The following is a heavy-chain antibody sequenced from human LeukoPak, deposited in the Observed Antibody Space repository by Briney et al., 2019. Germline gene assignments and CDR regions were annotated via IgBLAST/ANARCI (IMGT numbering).Heavy chain of an antibody. CDR3: ARVHLYDILTGSDDY. CDR2: INHSGST. J-gene: IGHJ4*02. CDR1: GGSFSGYY. D-gene: IGHD3-9*01. Sequence: SETLSLTCAVYGGSFSGYYWSWIRQPPGKGLEWIGEINHSGSTNYNPSLKSRVTISVDTSKNQSSLKLRSVTAADTAVYYCARVHLYDILTGSDDYWGQGPLVTVSS. V-gene: IGHV4-34*01.